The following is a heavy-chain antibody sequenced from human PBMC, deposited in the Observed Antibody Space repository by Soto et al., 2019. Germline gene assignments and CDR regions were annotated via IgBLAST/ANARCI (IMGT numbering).Heavy chain of an antibody. CDR1: GFTFSNYG. Sequence: QVQLVESGGGVVQPGRSLRLSCAASGFTFSNYGMHWVRQAPGKGLEWVALISYDGSNKYFADSVKGRFTISRDNSKNTLYLQMNRLRAEDTAVYYCAKDRQRWLLDAFDIWGQGTMVTVSS. V-gene: IGHV3-30*18. D-gene: IGHD5-12*01. CDR2: ISYDGSNK. J-gene: IGHJ3*02. CDR3: AKDRQRWLLDAFDI.